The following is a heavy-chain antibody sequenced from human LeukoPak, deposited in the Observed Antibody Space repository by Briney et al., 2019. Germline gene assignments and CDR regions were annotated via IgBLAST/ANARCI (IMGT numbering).Heavy chain of an antibody. CDR2: ISAYNGNT. V-gene: IGHV1-18*01. D-gene: IGHD1-26*01. J-gene: IGHJ4*02. CDR1: GYTITSYG. CDR3: ARDSQWELLSGVDY. Sequence: ASVKVSCKASGYTITSYGISWVRQAPGQGLEWMGWISAYNGNTNYAQKLQGRVTMTTDTSTSTAYMELRSLRSDDTAVYYCARDSQWELLSGVDYWGQGTLVTVSS.